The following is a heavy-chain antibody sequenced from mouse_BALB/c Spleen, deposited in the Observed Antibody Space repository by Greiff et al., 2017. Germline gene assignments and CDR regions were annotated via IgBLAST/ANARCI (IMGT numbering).Heavy chain of an antibody. CDR2: IDPYYGGT. D-gene: IGHD1-1*01. J-gene: IGHJ1*01. CDR1: GYSFTGYN. CDR3: ARGGYGSSYVYWYFDV. V-gene: IGHV1-39*01. Sequence: EVQLQQSGPELEKPGASVKISCKASGYSFTGYNMNWVKQSNGKSLEWIGNIDPYYGGTSYNLKFKGKATLTVDKSSSTAYMQLKSLTSEDSAVYYCARGGYGSSYVYWYFDVWGAGTTVTVAA.